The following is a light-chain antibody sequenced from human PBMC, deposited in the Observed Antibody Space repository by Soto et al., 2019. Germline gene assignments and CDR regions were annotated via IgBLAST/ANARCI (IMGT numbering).Light chain of an antibody. V-gene: IGKV3-20*01. CDR2: GAS. CDR3: QQYGST. Sequence: IGLTQSPGTLSLSPGERATLSCRASQSVSSSYLAWYQQKPGQAPRLLIYGASSRATGIPDRFSGSGSGTDFTLTISRLEPEDFAVYYCQQYGSTFGQGTRLEIK. J-gene: IGKJ5*01. CDR1: QSVSSSY.